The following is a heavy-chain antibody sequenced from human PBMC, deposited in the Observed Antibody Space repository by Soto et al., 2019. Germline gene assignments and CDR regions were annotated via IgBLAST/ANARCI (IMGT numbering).Heavy chain of an antibody. CDR1: GFTFSSYN. D-gene: IGHD5-12*01. CDR2: ISSSSSYI. J-gene: IGHJ5*02. CDR3: ARDYRGYSGYESAGRAGFDP. Sequence: PGGSLRLSCAASGFTFSSYNMNWVRQAPGKGLERVSCISSSSSYIYYADSVKGRFTISRDNAKNSLFLQMNSLRAEDTAVYYCARDYRGYSGYESAGRAGFDPWGQGTLVTVSS. V-gene: IGHV3-21*01.